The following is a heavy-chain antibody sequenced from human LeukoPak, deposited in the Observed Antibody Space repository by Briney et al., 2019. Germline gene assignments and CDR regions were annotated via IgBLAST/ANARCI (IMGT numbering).Heavy chain of an antibody. CDR3: ARDAAPGFSTRKGLDP. V-gene: IGHV3-11*01. CDR1: GFTFSDYY. Sequence: GGSLRLSCAASGFTFSDYYMTWIRQAPGKGLEWLSYITSSGSPIYYADSVRGRFTISRDNAKSSLFLQMNSLRAEDTAVYYCARDAAPGFSTRKGLDPWGQGTLVTVSS. CDR2: ITSSGSPI. J-gene: IGHJ5*02. D-gene: IGHD6-13*01.